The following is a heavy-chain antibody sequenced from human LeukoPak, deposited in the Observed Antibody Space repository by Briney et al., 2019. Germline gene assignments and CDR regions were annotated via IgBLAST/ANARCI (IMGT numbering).Heavy chain of an antibody. CDR3: ARGDNWGSPDY. D-gene: IGHD7-27*01. CDR2: IYYSGTT. CDR1: GGSLSSNY. V-gene: IGHV4-59*01. Sequence: SETLSLTCTVSGGSLSSNYWSWIRQSPGKGLEWIGYIYYSGTTSYNPSLKSRVTISLDTSKNQFSMKLSAVTAADTALYSCARGDNWGSPDYGGQGTLVTVSS. J-gene: IGHJ4*02.